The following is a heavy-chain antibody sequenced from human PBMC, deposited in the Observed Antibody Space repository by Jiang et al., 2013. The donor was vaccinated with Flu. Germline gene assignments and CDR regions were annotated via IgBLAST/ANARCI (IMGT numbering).Heavy chain of an antibody. V-gene: IGHV4-59*08. CDR2: IYYSGST. D-gene: IGHD3-22*01. CDR1: GGSISSYY. J-gene: IGHJ4*02. CDR3: ARLGGDYYDSSGYYLYFDY. Sequence: GSGLVKPSETLSLTCTVSGGSISSYYWSWIRQPPGKGLEWIGYIYYSGSTNYNPSLKSRVTISVDTSKNQFSLKLSSVTAADTAVYYCARLGGDYYDSSGYYLYFDYWGQGTLVTVS.